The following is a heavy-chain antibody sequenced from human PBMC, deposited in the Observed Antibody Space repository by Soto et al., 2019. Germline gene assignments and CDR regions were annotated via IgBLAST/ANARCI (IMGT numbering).Heavy chain of an antibody. CDR3: ARGPDYYGQEDYYYYGMDV. D-gene: IGHD3-10*01. CDR2: IWYDGSNK. J-gene: IGHJ6*02. CDR1: GFTFSSYG. V-gene: IGHV3-33*01. Sequence: QVQLVESGGGVVQPGRSLRLSCAASGFTFSSYGRHWVRQAPGKGLEWVAVIWYDGSNKYYADSVKGRFTISRDNSKNTLYLQMNSLRAEDTAVYYCARGPDYYGQEDYYYYGMDVWGQGTTVTVSS.